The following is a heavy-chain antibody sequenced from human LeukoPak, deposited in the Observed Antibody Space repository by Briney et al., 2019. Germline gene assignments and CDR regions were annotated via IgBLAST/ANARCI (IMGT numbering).Heavy chain of an antibody. CDR3: AKDFRIAARGTATDYFDS. V-gene: IGHV3-30*18. Sequence: PGGSLRLSCVASGFTFSAYGMHWVRQAPGKGLEWVALISYDESKKYYADSVRGRFTISRDNSKNTLYLQLNSLRAEDTAVFYCAKDFRIAARGTATDYFDSWGQGTLVTVSS. CDR2: ISYDESKK. J-gene: IGHJ4*02. CDR1: GFTFSAYG. D-gene: IGHD6-13*01.